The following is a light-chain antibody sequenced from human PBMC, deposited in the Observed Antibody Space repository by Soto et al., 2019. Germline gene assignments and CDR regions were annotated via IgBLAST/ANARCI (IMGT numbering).Light chain of an antibody. CDR3: CSYAGSVV. J-gene: IGLJ2*01. CDR1: SSDVGSYNL. V-gene: IGLV2-23*01. Sequence: QSVLTRPASVSGSPGQSITISCTGTSSDVGSYNLVSWYQQHTGKAPKLMIYEGSKRPSGVSNRFSGSKSGNTASLTISGLQAEDEADYYCCSYAGSVVFGGGTKLTVL. CDR2: EGS.